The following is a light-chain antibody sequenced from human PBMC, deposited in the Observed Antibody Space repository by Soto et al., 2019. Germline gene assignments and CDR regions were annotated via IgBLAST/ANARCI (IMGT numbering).Light chain of an antibody. CDR2: AAS. Sequence: DIQVTQSPSSLSASVRDRVTFTCRASQGISNYLAWYQQKPGKVPKLLIYAASTLQSGVPSRFSGSGSGTDFTLTISSLQPEDVATYYCQKYNSTPWTFGQGTKVEIK. CDR1: QGISNY. CDR3: QKYNSTPWT. V-gene: IGKV1-27*01. J-gene: IGKJ1*01.